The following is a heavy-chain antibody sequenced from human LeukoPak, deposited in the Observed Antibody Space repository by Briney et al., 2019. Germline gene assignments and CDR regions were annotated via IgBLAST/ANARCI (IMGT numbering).Heavy chain of an antibody. Sequence: ASVKVSCKASGYTFTGYYMHWVRQAPGQGLEWMGWINPNSGGTSYAQKFQGRVTMTRDTSISTAYMELSRLRSDDTAVYYCARDLTCSGGSCYSGRIYYGMDVWGQGTTVTVSS. V-gene: IGHV1-2*02. CDR3: ARDLTCSGGSCYSGRIYYGMDV. CDR2: INPNSGGT. CDR1: GYTFTGYY. D-gene: IGHD2-15*01. J-gene: IGHJ6*02.